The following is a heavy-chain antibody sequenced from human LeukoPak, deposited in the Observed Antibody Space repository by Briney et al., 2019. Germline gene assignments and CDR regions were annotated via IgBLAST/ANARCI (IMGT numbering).Heavy chain of an antibody. V-gene: IGHV3-21*01. Sequence: GRSLRLSCAASGFTFSSYSMNWVRQAPGKGLEWVSSISSSSSYIYYADSVKGRFIISRDNAKNSLYLQMNSLRAEDTAVYYCARETPNSGYDYWGQGTLVTVSS. CDR2: ISSSSSYI. CDR1: GFTFSSYS. CDR3: ARETPNSGYDY. D-gene: IGHD5-12*01. J-gene: IGHJ4*02.